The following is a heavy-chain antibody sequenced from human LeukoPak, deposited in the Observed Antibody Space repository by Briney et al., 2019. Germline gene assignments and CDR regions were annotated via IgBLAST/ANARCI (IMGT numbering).Heavy chain of an antibody. Sequence: GGSLRLSCAASGFTFSSYGMHWVRQAPGKGLEWVAFIRYDGSNKYYADSVKGRFTISRDNSKNTLYLQMNSLRAEDTAVYYCAKEGGWERLSPPHDAFDIWGQGTMVTVSS. CDR1: GFTFSSYG. CDR2: IRYDGSNK. V-gene: IGHV3-30*02. J-gene: IGHJ3*02. CDR3: AKEGGWERLSPPHDAFDI. D-gene: IGHD1-26*01.